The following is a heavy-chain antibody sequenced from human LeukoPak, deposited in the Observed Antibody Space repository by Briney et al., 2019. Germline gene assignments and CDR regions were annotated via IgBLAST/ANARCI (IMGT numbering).Heavy chain of an antibody. Sequence: ASVKVSCKASGYTFTSYGISWVRQAPGQGLEWMGWISAYNGNTNYAQKLQGRVTMTTDTSTSTAYMELRSLRSDDTAVYYCARDDDRWGSSWYVAYYYGIDVWGQGTTVTVSS. J-gene: IGHJ6*02. CDR2: ISAYNGNT. CDR3: ARDDDRWGSSWYVAYYYGIDV. D-gene: IGHD6-13*01. CDR1: GYTFTSYG. V-gene: IGHV1-18*01.